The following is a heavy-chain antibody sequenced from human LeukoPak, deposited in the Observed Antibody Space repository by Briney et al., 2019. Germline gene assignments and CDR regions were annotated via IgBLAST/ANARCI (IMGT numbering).Heavy chain of an antibody. CDR2: ITTNNGNT. V-gene: IGHV1-18*01. CDR1: GYTFINYG. CDR3: ARLSPPIASFCSGGTCYSGGFDP. J-gene: IGHJ5*02. D-gene: IGHD2-15*01. Sequence: ASVKVSCKASGYTFINYGITWVRQAPGQGLEWMGWITTNNGNTYYAKNFQGRVTMTADKSTCTAYMEVRSLRSDDTAVYYCARLSPPIASFCSGGTCYSGGFDPWGQGTLVTVSS.